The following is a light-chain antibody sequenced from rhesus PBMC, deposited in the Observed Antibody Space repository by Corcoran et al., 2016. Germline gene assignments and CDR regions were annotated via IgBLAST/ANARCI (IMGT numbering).Light chain of an antibody. CDR1: QGISSY. J-gene: IGKJ1*01. V-gene: IGKV1-25*01. CDR3: QQYNSLRT. CDR2: YAT. Sequence: DIQMTQSPSSVSASVGDRVTITCRASQGISSYLAWSQQKPGKAPKLLIYYATTWQSGVPSRFSGSGSGTEFTLTISSLQPEDFATYYCQQYNSLRTFGQGTKVEIK.